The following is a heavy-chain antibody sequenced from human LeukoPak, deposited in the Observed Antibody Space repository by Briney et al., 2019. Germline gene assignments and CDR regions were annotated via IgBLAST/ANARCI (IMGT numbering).Heavy chain of an antibody. Sequence: GGSLRLSCAASGFTFSSYGMSWVRQAPGKGLEWVSAISGSGGSTYYADSVKGRFTISRDNAKNSLYLQMNSLRAEDTAVYYCARDEYYDSSFDYWGQGTLVTVSS. CDR1: GFTFSSYG. V-gene: IGHV3-23*01. J-gene: IGHJ4*02. CDR3: ARDEYYDSSFDY. CDR2: ISGSGGST. D-gene: IGHD3-22*01.